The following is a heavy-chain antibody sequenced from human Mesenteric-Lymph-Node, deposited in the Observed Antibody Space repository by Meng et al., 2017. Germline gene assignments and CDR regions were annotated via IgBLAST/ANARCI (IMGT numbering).Heavy chain of an antibody. J-gene: IGHJ4*02. CDR1: GGSISGGDYY. D-gene: IGHD2-21*01. V-gene: IGHV4-30-4*01. CDR2: IYYSGST. CDR3: AREGRSHQVGVSVY. Sequence: QGRRQESDPGLLTPSQTLSLTSSFSGGSISGGDYYWSWSRQPPGKGLEWIGYIYYSGSTYYNPSLKSRVTISVDTSKNQFSLKLRFVTAADTAVYYCAREGRSHQVGVSVYWGQGNLVTVSS.